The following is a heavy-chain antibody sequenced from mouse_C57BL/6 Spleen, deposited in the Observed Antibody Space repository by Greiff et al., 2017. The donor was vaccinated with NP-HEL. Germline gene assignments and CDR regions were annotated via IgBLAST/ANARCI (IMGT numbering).Heavy chain of an antibody. Sequence: EVKVEESGGGLVKPGGSLKLSCAASGFTFSSYAMSWVRQTPEKRLEWVATISDGGSYTYYPDNVKGRFTISRDNAKNNLYLQMSHLKSEDTAMYYCARGLPGDYWGQGTSVTVSS. CDR3: ARGLPGDY. V-gene: IGHV5-4*03. D-gene: IGHD5-5*01. CDR2: ISDGGSYT. CDR1: GFTFSSYA. J-gene: IGHJ4*01.